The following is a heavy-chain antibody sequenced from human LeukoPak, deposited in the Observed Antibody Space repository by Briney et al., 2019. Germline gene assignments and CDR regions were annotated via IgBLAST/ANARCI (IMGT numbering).Heavy chain of an antibody. D-gene: IGHD6-19*01. CDR2: IIPIFGTA. J-gene: IGHJ4*02. CDR3: AMSSSGWLY. V-gene: IGHV1-69*06. CDR1: GYTFSIYG. Sequence: SVRVSCKASGYTFSIYGFSWVRQAPGQGLEWMGGIIPIFGTANYAQKFQGRVTITADKSTSTAYMELSSLRSEDTAVYYCAMSSSGWLYWGQGTLVTVSS.